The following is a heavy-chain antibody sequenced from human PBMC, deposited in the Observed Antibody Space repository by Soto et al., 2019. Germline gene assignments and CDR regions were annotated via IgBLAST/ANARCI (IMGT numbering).Heavy chain of an antibody. CDR2: IIPILGIA. D-gene: IGHD5-18*01. J-gene: IGHJ3*02. CDR3: ARESDTAMAPDAFDI. V-gene: IGHV1-69*04. CDR1: GGTFSSYT. Sequence: ASVKVSCQASGGTFSSYTISWVRQAPGQGLEWMGRIIPILGIANYAQKFQGRVTITADKSTSTAYMELSSLRSEDTAVYYCARESDTAMAPDAFDIWGQGTMVTVSS.